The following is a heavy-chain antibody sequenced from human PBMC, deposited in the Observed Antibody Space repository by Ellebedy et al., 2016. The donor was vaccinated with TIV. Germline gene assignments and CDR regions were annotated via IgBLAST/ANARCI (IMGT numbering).Heavy chain of an antibody. CDR2: IYYSGST. J-gene: IGHJ2*01. V-gene: IGHV4-39*07. CDR3: ASVSYGDYNWYFDL. Sequence: SETLSLXCTVSGGSISSSSYYWGWIRQPPGKGLEWIGSIYYSGSTYYNPSLKSRVTISVDTSKNQFSLKLSSVTAADTAVYYCASVSYGDYNWYFDLWGRGTLVTVSS. CDR1: GGSISSSSYY. D-gene: IGHD4-17*01.